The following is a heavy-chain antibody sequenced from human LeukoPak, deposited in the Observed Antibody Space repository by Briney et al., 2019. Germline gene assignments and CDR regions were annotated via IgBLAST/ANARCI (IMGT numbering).Heavy chain of an antibody. CDR2: ISGGGHST. D-gene: IGHD6-13*01. J-gene: IGHJ4*02. CDR1: GFTVSSNY. Sequence: PGGSLRLSCAASGFTVSSNYMSWVRQAPGRGLEWVSAISGGGHSTYYTDSVKGRFTISRDNSKNTVYLQVNSLTAEDTAVYYCAKGTSSWFRIASFDYWGQGTLVTVSS. CDR3: AKGTSSWFRIASFDY. V-gene: IGHV3-23*01.